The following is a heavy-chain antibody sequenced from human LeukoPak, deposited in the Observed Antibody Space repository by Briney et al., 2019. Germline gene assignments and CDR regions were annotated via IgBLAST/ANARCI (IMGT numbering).Heavy chain of an antibody. D-gene: IGHD6-6*01. J-gene: IGHJ6*03. CDR3: ARWSGSVTARNYYYYMDV. Sequence: SQTLSLTCTVSGGSVRRGNYYWTWIRQPAGSGLEWIGRIYTSGTTDYNPSLRTRVTISVDASRNQFSLNLSSVTAADTAVYYCARWSGSVTARNYYYYMDVWGEGATVTVSS. CDR2: IYTSGTT. CDR1: GGSVRRGNYY. V-gene: IGHV4-61*02.